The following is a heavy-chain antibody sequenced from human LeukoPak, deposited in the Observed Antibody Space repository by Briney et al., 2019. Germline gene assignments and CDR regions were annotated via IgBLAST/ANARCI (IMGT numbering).Heavy chain of an antibody. CDR1: GFTFSRYS. CDR3: AGHDLTLNPFDM. Sequence: GGSLRLSCAASGFTFSRYSMNWVRQAPGKGLEWVSSISSSSSDIYYADSVKGRFTISRDNAKKSLYLQMISLRAEDTAVYYCAGHDLTLNPFDMWGQGTMVTVSP. CDR2: ISSSSSDI. J-gene: IGHJ3*02. V-gene: IGHV3-21*01. D-gene: IGHD1-14*01.